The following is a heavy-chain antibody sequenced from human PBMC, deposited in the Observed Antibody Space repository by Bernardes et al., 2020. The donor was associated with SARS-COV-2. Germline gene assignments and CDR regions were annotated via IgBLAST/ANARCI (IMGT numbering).Heavy chain of an antibody. CDR1: GFTFSSYA. CDR3: AKEVDYDILTGYYKEGYFDY. D-gene: IGHD3-9*01. Sequence: GGSLRLSCAASGFTFSSYAMSWVRQAPGKGLEWVSAISGSGGSTYYADSVKGRFTISRDNSKNTLYLQMNSLRAEDTAVYYCAKEVDYDILTGYYKEGYFDYWGQGTLVTVSS. J-gene: IGHJ4*02. V-gene: IGHV3-23*01. CDR2: ISGSGGST.